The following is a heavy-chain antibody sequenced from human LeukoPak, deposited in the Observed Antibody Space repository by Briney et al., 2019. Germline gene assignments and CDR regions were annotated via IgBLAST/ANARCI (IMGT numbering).Heavy chain of an antibody. CDR3: ATPNGFSYGFSDS. D-gene: IGHD5-18*01. V-gene: IGHV4-39*02. J-gene: IGHJ4*02. CDR1: GGSVTSSRSY. Sequence: KPSETLSLTCTVSGGSVTSSRSYWGWIRQSPVKGLEWIGSFYFGGSTYYNPSLKSRVSISLDTSKNHFFLNLTSVTAADTAVYYCATPNGFSYGFSDSWGQGILVAVSS. CDR2: FYFGGST.